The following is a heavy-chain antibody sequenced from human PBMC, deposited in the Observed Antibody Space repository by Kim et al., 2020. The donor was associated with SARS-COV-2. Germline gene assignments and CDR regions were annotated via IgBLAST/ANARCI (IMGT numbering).Heavy chain of an antibody. D-gene: IGHD6-13*01. V-gene: IGHV4-59*08. CDR1: GGSISSYY. J-gene: IGHJ3*02. Sequence: SETLSLTCTVSGGSISSYYWSWIRQPPGKGLEWIGYIYYSGSTNYNPSLKSRVTISVDTSKNQFSLKLSSVTAADTAVYYCARLAIGSSWYVKAFDIWGQRTMVTVSS. CDR3: ARLAIGSSWYVKAFDI. CDR2: IYYSGST.